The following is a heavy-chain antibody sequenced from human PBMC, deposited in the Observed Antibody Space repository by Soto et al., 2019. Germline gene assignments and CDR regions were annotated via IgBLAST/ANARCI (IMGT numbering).Heavy chain of an antibody. CDR2: ISPRSAYI. D-gene: IGHD3-22*01. CDR3: ATLIKTYYDDSSGYSQDY. J-gene: IGHJ4*02. Sequence: PGGSLRLSCAASRFKFSDYSMNWVRQAPGKGLEWVSSISPRSAYIHYADAVKGRFIISRDDGKNALILQMNSLRAEGTAVYYCATLIKTYYDDSSGYSQDYWGQG. V-gene: IGHV3-21*01. CDR1: RFKFSDYS.